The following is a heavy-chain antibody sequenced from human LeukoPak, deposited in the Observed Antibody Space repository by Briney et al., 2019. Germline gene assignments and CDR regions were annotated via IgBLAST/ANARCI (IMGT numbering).Heavy chain of an antibody. Sequence: GESLKISCKGSGYSFTSYWIGWVRHMPGKGLEWMGIIYPSDSDTRYSPSFQGHITISADKSITTAYLQWDSLKASDTAIYFCARPFASGNSLHSSDYYFDYWGQGTLVTVSS. CDR3: ARPFASGNSLHSSDYYFDY. V-gene: IGHV5-51*01. J-gene: IGHJ4*02. CDR2: IYPSDSDT. D-gene: IGHD3-10*01. CDR1: GYSFTSYW.